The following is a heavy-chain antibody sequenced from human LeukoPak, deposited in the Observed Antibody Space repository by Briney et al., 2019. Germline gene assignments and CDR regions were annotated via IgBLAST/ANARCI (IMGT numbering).Heavy chain of an antibody. J-gene: IGHJ4*02. V-gene: IGHV4-4*07. CDR1: GGSISSYY. CDR2: IYAGGRS. CDR3: ASDHSGWLGLGY. D-gene: IGHD6-19*01. Sequence: SETLSLTCTVSGGSISSYYWNWIRQPAGKGLEWIGRIYAGGRSNYNPSLRSRVTISVDTSKNQFSLRLSSVTATDTGVYYCASDHSGWLGLGYWGQGTLVSVSS.